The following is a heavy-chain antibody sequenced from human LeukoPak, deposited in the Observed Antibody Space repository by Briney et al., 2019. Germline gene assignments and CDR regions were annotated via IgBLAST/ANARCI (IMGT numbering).Heavy chain of an antibody. CDR2: ISAYNGNT. CDR3: ARTVRDLRVAVDRFGY. V-gene: IGHV1-18*01. J-gene: IGHJ4*02. Sequence: ASVKVSCKASGYTFTSYGISWVRQAPGQGLEWMGWISAYNGNTNYAQKLQGRVTMTTDTSTSTAYMELRSLRSDDTAVYYCARTVRDLRVAVDRFGYWGQGTLVTVSS. D-gene: IGHD6-19*01. CDR1: GYTFTSYG.